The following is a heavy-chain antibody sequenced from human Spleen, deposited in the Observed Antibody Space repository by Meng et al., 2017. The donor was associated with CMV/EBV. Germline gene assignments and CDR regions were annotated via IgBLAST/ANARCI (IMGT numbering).Heavy chain of an antibody. CDR3: ARCLYYFGSGSLGAFDI. V-gene: IGHV5-51*01. CDR2: IYPGDSDT. CDR1: GYSFTNYW. J-gene: IGHJ3*02. Sequence: GESLKISCKGSGYSFTNYWIGWVRQMPGKGLEWMGIIYPGDSDTRYSPSFQGHVTISADKSISSAYLQWSSLKASDTAIYYCARCLYYFGSGSLGAFDIWDQGTLVTVSS. D-gene: IGHD3-10*01.